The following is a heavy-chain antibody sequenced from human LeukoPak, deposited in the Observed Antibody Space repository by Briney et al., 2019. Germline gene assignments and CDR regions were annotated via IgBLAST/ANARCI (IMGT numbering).Heavy chain of an antibody. CDR3: ATISSPLDY. CDR2: IKKDGSER. Sequence: GGSLGLSCAASGFTLSGYWMSWVRQAPGKGVGWVANIKKDGSERYYVDFVEGRFTISRDNAKNSVYLQMNSLRVEDTAMYYCATISSPLDYWGQGTLVTVSS. V-gene: IGHV3-7*01. CDR1: GFTLSGYW. J-gene: IGHJ4*02. D-gene: IGHD2-15*01.